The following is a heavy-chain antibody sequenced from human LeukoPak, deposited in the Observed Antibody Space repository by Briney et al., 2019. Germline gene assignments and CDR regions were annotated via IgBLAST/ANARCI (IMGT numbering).Heavy chain of an antibody. D-gene: IGHD5-12*01. J-gene: IGHJ4*02. CDR3: AREEYSGYDWGGYFDY. Sequence: GGSLRLSCAASGFTFSSYSMNWVRQAPGKGLERVSVIYSGGSTYYADSVKGRFTISRDNSKNTLYLQMNSLRAEDTAVYYCAREEYSGYDWGGYFDYWGQGTLVTVSS. CDR2: IYSGGST. V-gene: IGHV3-53*01. CDR1: GFTFSSYS.